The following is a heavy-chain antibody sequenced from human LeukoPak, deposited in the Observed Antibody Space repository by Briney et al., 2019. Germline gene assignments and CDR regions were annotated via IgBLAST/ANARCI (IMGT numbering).Heavy chain of an antibody. Sequence: SETLSLTCTVSGGSVSSDNYYWSWIRQPPGQGLVWIGDIYYSGSSNYNPSLRSRFTISVDTSKNHFTLKLTAVTAADTPEYYGVKARKDGDDHIDYWGQGTLVTVSS. V-gene: IGHV4-61*03. CDR1: GGSVSSDNYY. CDR2: IYYSGSS. CDR3: VKARKDGDDHIDY. D-gene: IGHD2-21*02. J-gene: IGHJ4*02.